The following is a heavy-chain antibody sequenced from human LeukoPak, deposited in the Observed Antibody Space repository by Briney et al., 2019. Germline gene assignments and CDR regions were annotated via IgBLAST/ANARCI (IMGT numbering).Heavy chain of an antibody. CDR3: ARGRYYLDS. D-gene: IGHD4-17*01. V-gene: IGHV3-74*01. Sequence: GGSLRPSCAASGFTFSPYWMHWVRQAPGKGLVWVSRFNSDGRSTYYADSVKGRFTISRDNAKNTLYLQMNSLRAEDTAVYYCARGRYYLDSWGQGTLVTVSS. J-gene: IGHJ4*02. CDR1: GFTFSPYW. CDR2: FNSDGRST.